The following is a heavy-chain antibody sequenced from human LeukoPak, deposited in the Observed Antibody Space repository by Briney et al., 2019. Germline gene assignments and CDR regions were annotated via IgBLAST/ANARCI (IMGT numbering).Heavy chain of an antibody. CDR3: ARDRGSGDSFDL. D-gene: IGHD6-19*01. J-gene: IGHJ3*01. Sequence: GGSLRLSCAASGFTFSSYGMHWVRQAPGKGLEWVAVIWFDGSNQYYVDSVRGRFSISRDNSKNTLYLQMNTLRAEDTGVYYCARDRGSGDSFDLWGQGAMVTVSS. V-gene: IGHV3-33*01. CDR2: IWFDGSNQ. CDR1: GFTFSSYG.